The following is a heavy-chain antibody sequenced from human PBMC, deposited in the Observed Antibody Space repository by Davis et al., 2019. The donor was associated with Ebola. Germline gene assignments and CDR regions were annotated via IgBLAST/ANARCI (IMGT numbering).Heavy chain of an antibody. V-gene: IGHV3-30*04. D-gene: IGHD4/OR15-4a*01. Sequence: SCAASGFTFSSYAMHWVRQAPGKGLEWVAVISYDGSNKYYADSVKGRFTISRDNSKNTLYLQMNSLRAEDTAVYYCARSAEMDVWGQGTTVTVSS. CDR2: ISYDGSNK. CDR1: GFTFSSYA. J-gene: IGHJ6*02. CDR3: ARSAEMDV.